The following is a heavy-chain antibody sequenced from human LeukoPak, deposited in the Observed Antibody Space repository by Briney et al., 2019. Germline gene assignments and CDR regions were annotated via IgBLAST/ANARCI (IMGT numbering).Heavy chain of an antibody. CDR3: ANGDGYSYGPDY. CDR1: AFTFSDYG. CDR2: IRYDGTNT. Sequence: PGGSLRLSCVASAFTFSDYGMVWVRQAPGKGLEWVTFIRYDGTNTFYADSVKGRFTISRDNSKNTLYLQMNSLRAEDTAVYYCANGDGYSYGPDYWGQGTLVTVSS. J-gene: IGHJ4*02. D-gene: IGHD5-18*01. V-gene: IGHV3-30*02.